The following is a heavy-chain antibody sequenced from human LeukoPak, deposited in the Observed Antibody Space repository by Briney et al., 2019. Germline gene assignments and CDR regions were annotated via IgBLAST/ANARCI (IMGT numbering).Heavy chain of an antibody. CDR3: AREGRLLGAFDI. J-gene: IGHJ3*02. Sequence: GGSLRLSCAASGFTFSSYSMNWVRQAPGKGLEWVSSISSSSSYIYYADSLKGRFTISRDNAENSLYLQMNSLRAEDTAIYYCAREGRLLGAFDIWGQGTMVTVSS. CDR2: ISSSSSYI. D-gene: IGHD2-15*01. CDR1: GFTFSSYS. V-gene: IGHV3-21*01.